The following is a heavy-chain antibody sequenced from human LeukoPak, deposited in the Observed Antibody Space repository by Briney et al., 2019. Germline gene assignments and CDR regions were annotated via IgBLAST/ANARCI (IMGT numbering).Heavy chain of an antibody. J-gene: IGHJ3*02. CDR2: IYSDSGNT. CDR1: EYTFTTCA. CDR3: TIGLAGDWDAFDI. Sequence: GASVKVSCKPSEYTFTTCAVHWVRQAPGQRLEWMGWIYSDSGNTKYSQKLQGRVTIARDTSASTIYMELSSLRFEDTAVYFCTIGLAGDWDAFDIWGLGTMVTVSS. D-gene: IGHD6-19*01. V-gene: IGHV1-3*01.